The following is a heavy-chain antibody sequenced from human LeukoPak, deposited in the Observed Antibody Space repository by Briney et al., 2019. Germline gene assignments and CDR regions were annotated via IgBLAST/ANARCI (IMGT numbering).Heavy chain of an antibody. CDR2: KNPNSGRT. D-gene: IGHD2-2*01. Sequence: GASVKGSCKASGYTFTSYDINWVRQATGQGLEWMGWKNPNSGRTGFAQKFQGRLTMTTNTSISTAYMELSSLTSEDTTVYYCARGPVSTHGMDVWGQGTTVTVSS. V-gene: IGHV1-8*01. CDR3: ARGPVSTHGMDV. CDR1: GYTFTSYD. J-gene: IGHJ6*02.